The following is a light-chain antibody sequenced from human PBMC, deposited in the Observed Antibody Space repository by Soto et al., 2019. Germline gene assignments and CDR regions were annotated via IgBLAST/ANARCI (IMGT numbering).Light chain of an antibody. CDR2: DNN. CDR3: GTWDSSLSAVV. V-gene: IGLV1-51*01. J-gene: IGLJ2*01. Sequence: QSVLTQPPSVSAAPGQKVTISCSGSSSNIGNNYVSWYQQLPGTAPKLLIYDNNKRPSGIPDRFSGSKSGTSATLGITGLQTGDEADYYCGTWDSSLSAVVLGGAT. CDR1: SSNIGNNY.